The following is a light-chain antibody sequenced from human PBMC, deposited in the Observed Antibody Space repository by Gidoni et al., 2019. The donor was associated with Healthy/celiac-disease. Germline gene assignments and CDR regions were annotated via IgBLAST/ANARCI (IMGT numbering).Light chain of an antibody. V-gene: IGKV3-15*01. CDR1: QSVSST. CDR2: CAS. Sequence: EIVMTQSPATLSVSPGERATLSCRASQSVSSTLAWYQQKHGQAPMLLIYCASTRATGIPARCSGRGSGIEFTITISVLQSEDFAVYYCQQYNNWPHTFGQGTKLEIK. CDR3: QQYNNWPHT. J-gene: IGKJ2*01.